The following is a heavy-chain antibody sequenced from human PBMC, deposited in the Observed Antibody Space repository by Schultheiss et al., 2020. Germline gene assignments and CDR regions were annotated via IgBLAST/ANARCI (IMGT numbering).Heavy chain of an antibody. J-gene: IGHJ4*02. D-gene: IGHD1-14*01. CDR1: GFTFSSYD. CDR2: IGTGGDT. V-gene: IGHV3-13*01. CDR3: AKEGPGISFDY. Sequence: GGSLRLSCAASGFTFSSYDMHWVRQRPGKGLEWVAGIGTGGDTYYPGSVRGRFTTSRDNAKNTLYLQMNSLRAEDTALYYCAKEGPGISFDYWGQGTLVTVSS.